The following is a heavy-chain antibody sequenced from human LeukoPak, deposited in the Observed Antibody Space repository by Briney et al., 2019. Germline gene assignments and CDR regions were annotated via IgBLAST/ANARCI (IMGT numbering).Heavy chain of an antibody. CDR3: AKSGYNRFDY. CDR2: IRGSGSDT. CDR1: GFVFSDYG. J-gene: IGHJ4*02. D-gene: IGHD5-24*01. Sequence: GGSLRLSCAASGFVFSDYGMSWVRQAPGKGLEWVSGIRGSGSDTDYADSVKGRFTISRDNSRNTLYLQMNSLIAEDTAVYYCAKSGYNRFDYWGQGTRVTVSS. V-gene: IGHV3-23*01.